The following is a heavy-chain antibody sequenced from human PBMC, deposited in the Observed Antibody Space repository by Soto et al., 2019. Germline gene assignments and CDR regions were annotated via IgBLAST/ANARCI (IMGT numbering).Heavy chain of an antibody. CDR1: WFTCRGYF. CDR3: ANDRRTTIADYGLDV. J-gene: IGHJ6*02. CDR2: INSDGSSP. D-gene: IGHD1-1*01. Sequence: SSASSWFTCRGYFRHWVSKAQGKVLVWVSRINSDGSSPSYADSVKGRFTISRDNSKSILYLQMNRLRPEDTDVYKCANDRRTTIADYGLDVAAQGTSV. V-gene: IGHV3-74*01.